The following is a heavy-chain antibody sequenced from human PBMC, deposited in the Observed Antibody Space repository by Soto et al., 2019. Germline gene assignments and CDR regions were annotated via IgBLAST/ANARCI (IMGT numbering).Heavy chain of an antibody. J-gene: IGHJ6*03. CDR3: AREVGWNYGHYYYYMDV. CDR1: GFTFSSYA. CDR2: ISSNGGST. Sequence: EVQLVESGGGLVQPGGSLRLSCAASGFTFSSYAMHWVRQAPGKGLEYVSAISSNGGSTYYANSVKGRFTISRDNSKNTLYLQMGSLSAEDMAVYYCAREVGWNYGHYYYYMDVWGKGTTVTVSS. V-gene: IGHV3-64*01. D-gene: IGHD1-7*01.